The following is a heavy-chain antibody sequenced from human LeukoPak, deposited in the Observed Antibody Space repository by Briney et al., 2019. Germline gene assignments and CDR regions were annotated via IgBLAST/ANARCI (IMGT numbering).Heavy chain of an antibody. J-gene: IGHJ4*02. D-gene: IGHD5-18*01. V-gene: IGHV4-59*01. CDR1: GGSISSYY. CDR3: ASAGGYSYGSFDY. Sequence: PPETLSLTCTVSGGSISSYYWSWIRQPPGKGLEWIGYIYYSGSTNYNPSLKSRVTISVDTSKNQFSLKLSSVTAADTAVYYCASAGGYSYGSFDYWGQGTLVTVSS. CDR2: IYYSGST.